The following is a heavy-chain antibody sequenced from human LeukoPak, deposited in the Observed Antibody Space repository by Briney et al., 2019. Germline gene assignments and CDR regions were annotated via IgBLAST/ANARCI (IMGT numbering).Heavy chain of an antibody. V-gene: IGHV4-34*01. Sequence: PSETLSLTCAVYGGSFSGYYWSWIRQPPGKGLEWIGEINHSGSTNYNPSLKSRVTISVDTSKNQFSLKLSSVTAADTAVYYCARGSNRGFWSGYSPVNYYYYYYMDVWGKGTTVTVSS. CDR2: INHSGST. D-gene: IGHD3-3*01. CDR1: GGSFSGYY. J-gene: IGHJ6*03. CDR3: ARGSNRGFWSGYSPVNYYYYYYMDV.